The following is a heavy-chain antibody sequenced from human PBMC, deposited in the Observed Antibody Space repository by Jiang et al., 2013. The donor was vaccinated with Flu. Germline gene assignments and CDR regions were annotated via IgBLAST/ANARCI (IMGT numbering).Heavy chain of an antibody. CDR1: GGSFSGYY. J-gene: IGHJ4*02. D-gene: IGHD2-21*02. V-gene: IGHV4-34*01. CDR3: ARDSIDTKTEKDDY. CDR2: INHSGST. Sequence: LLKPSETLSLTCTVSGGSFSGYYWSWIRQPPGKGLEWIGEINHSGSTNYNPSLKSRVTISVDTSKNQFSLKLSSVTAADTAVYYCARDSIDTKTEKDDYWGQGTLVTVSS.